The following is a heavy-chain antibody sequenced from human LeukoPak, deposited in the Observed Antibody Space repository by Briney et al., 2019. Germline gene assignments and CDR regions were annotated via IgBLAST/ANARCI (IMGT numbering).Heavy chain of an antibody. J-gene: IGHJ6*04. CDR2: TYYRSKWYN. CDR1: GDSVSSNSAA. Sequence: SQTLSLTCAISGDSVSSNSAAWNWIRQSPSRGPEWLGRTYYRSKWYNDYAVSVKSRITINPDTSKNQFSLQLNSVTPEDTAVYYCARTPYSSSWDGYYYYYGMDVWGKGTTVTVSS. CDR3: ARTPYSSSWDGYYYYYGMDV. V-gene: IGHV6-1*01. D-gene: IGHD6-13*01.